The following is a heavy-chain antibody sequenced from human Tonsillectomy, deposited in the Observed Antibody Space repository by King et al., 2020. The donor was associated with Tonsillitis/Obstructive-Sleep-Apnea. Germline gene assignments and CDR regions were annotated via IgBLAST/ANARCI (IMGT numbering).Heavy chain of an antibody. V-gene: IGHV4-39*01. Sequence: QLQESGPGLVKPSETLSLTCTVSGGSISSSIYYWGWISQPPGKGLEWIGSVYYSGSTYYNPSLKGRVTISVNTSKNQFSLKLSSVTAADTAVYYCAGGPTKYCSSTSCYEYYFDYWGQGTLVTVSS. D-gene: IGHD2-2*01. J-gene: IGHJ4*02. CDR1: GGSISSSIYY. CDR3: AGGPTKYCSSTSCYEYYFDY. CDR2: VYYSGST.